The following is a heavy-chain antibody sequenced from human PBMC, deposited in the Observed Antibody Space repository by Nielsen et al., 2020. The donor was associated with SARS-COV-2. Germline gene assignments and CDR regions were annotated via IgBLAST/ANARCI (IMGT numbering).Heavy chain of an antibody. J-gene: IGHJ4*02. Sequence: GESLKISCRASGFSLSIYSMNWVRQAPGKGLEWVSYITSTSNTIYYADSVKGRFTISRDNADNSLYLQMDSLRDEDTAVYYCARDSPSMAARRLYYFDYWGQGTLVAVSS. V-gene: IGHV3-48*02. CDR2: ITSTSNTI. CDR3: ARDSPSMAARRLYYFDY. CDR1: GFSLSIYS. D-gene: IGHD6-6*01.